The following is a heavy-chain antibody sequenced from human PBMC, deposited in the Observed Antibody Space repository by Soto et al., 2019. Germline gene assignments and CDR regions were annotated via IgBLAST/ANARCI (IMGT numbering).Heavy chain of an antibody. CDR3: ARSVPSGKYYDFWSGYDRPYYYGMDV. CDR2: ISSSSSYI. Sequence: GGSLRLSCAASGFTFSSYSMNWVRQAPGKGLEWVSSISSSSSYIYYADSVKGRFTISRDNAKNSLYLQMNSLRAEDTAVYYCARSVPSGKYYDFWSGYDRPYYYGMDVWGQGTTVTVSS. CDR1: GFTFSSYS. D-gene: IGHD3-3*01. J-gene: IGHJ6*02. V-gene: IGHV3-21*01.